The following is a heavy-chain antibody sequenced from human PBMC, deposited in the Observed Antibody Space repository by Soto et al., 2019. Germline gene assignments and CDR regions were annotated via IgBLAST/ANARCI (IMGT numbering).Heavy chain of an antibody. V-gene: IGHV3-49*03. CDR2: IRSKAYGGTT. CDR1: GFTFGDYA. D-gene: IGHD3-22*01. Sequence: GGSLRLSCTASGFTFGDYAMSWFRQAPGKGLEWVGFIRSKAYGGTTEYAASVKGRFTISRDDSKSIAYLQMNSLKTEDTAVYYCTRGPASITMIVVVIDSDDYWGQGTLVTVSS. CDR3: TRGPASITMIVVVIDSDDY. J-gene: IGHJ4*02.